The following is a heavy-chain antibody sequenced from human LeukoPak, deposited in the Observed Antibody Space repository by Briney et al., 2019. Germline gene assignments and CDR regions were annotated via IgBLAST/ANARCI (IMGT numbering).Heavy chain of an antibody. D-gene: IGHD3-3*02. J-gene: IGHJ4*02. CDR2: ISWNSGSI. V-gene: IGHV3-9*01. Sequence: GGSLRLSCAASGFAFDDYAMHWVRQAPGKGLEWVSGISWNSGSIGYADSVKGRFTISRDNAKNSLYLQMNSLRAEGTALYYCAKDKRPLTRVQAFSNWGQGTLVTVSS. CDR3: AKDKRPLTRVQAFSN. CDR1: GFAFDDYA.